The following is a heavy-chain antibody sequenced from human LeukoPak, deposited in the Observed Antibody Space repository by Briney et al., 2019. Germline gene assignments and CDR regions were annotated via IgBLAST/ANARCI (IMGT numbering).Heavy chain of an antibody. J-gene: IGHJ5*02. CDR3: TRGSIAVPYNWFDP. Sequence: GASVKVSCKASGYTFSSYDINWVRQATGLGLKWMGWMNPNSGNTGYAQKFQGRVTMTRDTSMSTAYMELSSLRSEDTAIYYCTRGSIAVPYNWFDPWGQGTLVTVSS. CDR2: MNPNSGNT. V-gene: IGHV1-8*01. CDR1: GYTFSSYD. D-gene: IGHD6-19*01.